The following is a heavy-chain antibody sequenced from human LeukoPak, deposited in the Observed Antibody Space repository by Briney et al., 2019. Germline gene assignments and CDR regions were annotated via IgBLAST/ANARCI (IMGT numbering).Heavy chain of an antibody. CDR1: GFTLSSYA. V-gene: IGHV3-30-3*01. D-gene: IGHD2-2*01. CDR3: ARKGCSSTSCYRVNGMDV. CDR2: ISYDGSNK. J-gene: IGHJ6*02. Sequence: KAGGSLRLSCAASGFTLSSYAMHWVRQAPGKGLEWVAVISYDGSNKYYADSVKGRFTISRDNSKNTLYLQMNSLRAEDTAVYYCARKGCSSTSCYRVNGMDVWGQGTTVTVSS.